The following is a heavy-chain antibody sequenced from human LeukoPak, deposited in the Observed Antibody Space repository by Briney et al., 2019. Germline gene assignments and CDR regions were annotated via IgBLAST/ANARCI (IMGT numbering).Heavy chain of an antibody. CDR3: ARTLYDFWSGYYAYYFDY. CDR1: GGSFSGYY. V-gene: IGHV4-59*01. CDR2: IYYSGST. D-gene: IGHD3-3*01. Sequence: SETLSLTCAVYGGSFSGYYWSWIRQPPGKGLEWIGYIYYSGSTNYNPSLKSRVTISVDTSKNQFSLKLSSVTAADTAVYYCARTLYDFWSGYYAYYFDYWGQGTLVTVSS. J-gene: IGHJ4*02.